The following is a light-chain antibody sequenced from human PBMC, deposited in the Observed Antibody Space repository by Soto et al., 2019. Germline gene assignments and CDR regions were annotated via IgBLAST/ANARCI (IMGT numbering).Light chain of an antibody. CDR2: EVS. CDR1: SSDVGRYNY. J-gene: IGLJ2*01. CDR3: SSYTSSSTLV. V-gene: IGLV2-14*01. Sequence: QSALTQPASVSGSPGQSVTISCAGTSSDVGRYNYVSWYQQYPGKAPKLMIYEVSNRPSGISNRFSGSKSGNMASLTISGLQAEDEADYFCSSYTSSSTLVFGGGTKLTVL.